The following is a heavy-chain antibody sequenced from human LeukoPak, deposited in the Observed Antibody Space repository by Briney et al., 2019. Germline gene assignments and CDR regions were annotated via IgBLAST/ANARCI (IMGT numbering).Heavy chain of an antibody. CDR2: IYTSGST. D-gene: IGHD3-10*01. V-gene: IGHV4-61*02. J-gene: IGHJ5*02. CDR3: ARGFRDENWFDP. CDR1: GGSISSGSYY. Sequence: SQTLSLTCTVSGGSISSGSYYWSWIRQPAGKGLEWIGRIYTSGSTNYNPSIKSRVTISVDTSKNQFSLKLSSVTAADTAVYYCARGFRDENWFDPWGQGTLVTVSS.